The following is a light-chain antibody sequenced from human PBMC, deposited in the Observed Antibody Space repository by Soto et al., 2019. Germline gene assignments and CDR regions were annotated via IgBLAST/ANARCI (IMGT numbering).Light chain of an antibody. CDR1: GSNIGAPYD. CDR2: GST. Sequence: QSVLTQPPSLSGAPGQRVTISCTGSGSNIGAPYDVHWYQHLPGTAPKLLIYGSTNRPSGVPGRFSGSKSGTSASLTISGLQAEDEADYYCSSYTSSSTYVFGTGTKVTVL. CDR3: SSYTSSSTYV. J-gene: IGLJ1*01. V-gene: IGLV1-40*01.